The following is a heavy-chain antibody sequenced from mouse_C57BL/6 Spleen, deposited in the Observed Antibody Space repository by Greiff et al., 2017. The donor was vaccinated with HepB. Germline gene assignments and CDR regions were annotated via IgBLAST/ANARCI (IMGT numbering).Heavy chain of an antibody. J-gene: IGHJ2*01. V-gene: IGHV2-9-1*01. CDR1: GFSLTSYA. CDR2: IWTGGGT. D-gene: IGHD1-1*01. CDR3: ARNRDYGSSCYFDY. Sequence: VQGVESGPGLVAPSQSLSITCTVSGFSLTSYAISWVRQPPGKGLEWLGVIWTGGGTNYNSALKSRLSISKDNSKSQVFLKMNSLQTDDTARYYCARNRDYGSSCYFDYWGQGTTLTVSS.